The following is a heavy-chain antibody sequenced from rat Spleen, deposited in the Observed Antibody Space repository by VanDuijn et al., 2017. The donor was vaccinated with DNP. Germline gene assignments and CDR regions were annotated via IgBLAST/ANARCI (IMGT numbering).Heavy chain of an antibody. V-gene: IGHV2-1*01. CDR2: IWGDGTT. J-gene: IGHJ2*01. D-gene: IGHD1-10*01. CDR3: TSNNYY. Sequence: QVQLKESGPGLVQPSQTLFLTCTVSGFSLTSNSVHWVRQPPGKGLEWMGGIWGDGTTDYNSPLKSRLSINRDTSKSQVFLKMNSLQTDDTAIYFCTSNNYYWCQGVMVTVSS. CDR1: GFSLTSNS.